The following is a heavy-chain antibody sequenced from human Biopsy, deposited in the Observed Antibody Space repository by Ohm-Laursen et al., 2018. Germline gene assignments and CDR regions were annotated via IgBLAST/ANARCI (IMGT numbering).Heavy chain of an antibody. CDR3: AADADGYYTEFDY. J-gene: IGHJ4*02. V-gene: IGHV1-69*04. Sequence: SMKVSCKASGGPSTNYAFSWVRQAPGQGLEWVGRIVPILGHLNYAQRFQGRVSITADKSTTYVYMELSRLTSGDAAVYYCAADADGYYTEFDYWGPGTLVTVSS. CDR2: IVPILGHL. D-gene: IGHD3-3*01. CDR1: GGPSTNYA.